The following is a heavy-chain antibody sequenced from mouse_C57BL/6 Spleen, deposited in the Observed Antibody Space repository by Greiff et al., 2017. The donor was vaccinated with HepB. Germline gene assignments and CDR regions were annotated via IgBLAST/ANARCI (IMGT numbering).Heavy chain of an antibody. D-gene: IGHD1-1*01. J-gene: IGHJ4*01. V-gene: IGHV1-81*01. Sequence: LVESGAELARPGASVKLSCKASGYTFTSYGISWVKQRTGQGLEWIGEIYPRSGNTYYNEKFKGKATLTADKSSSTAYMELRSLTSEDSAVYFCARSLYYYGSRGYAMDYWGQGTSVTVSS. CDR3: ARSLYYYGSRGYAMDY. CDR1: GYTFTSYG. CDR2: IYPRSGNT.